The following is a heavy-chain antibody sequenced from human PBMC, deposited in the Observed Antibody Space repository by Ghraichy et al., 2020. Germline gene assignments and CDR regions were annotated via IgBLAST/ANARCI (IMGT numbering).Heavy chain of an antibody. Sequence: SETLSLTCTVSGGSISSYYWSWIRQPPGQGLELIGYIYYSGSTNYNPSLKSRVPISVDTSTNQFSLKLSSVTAADTAVYYCARSYCSSTSFEFDYWGQGTLVTVSS. CDR1: GGSISSYY. CDR2: IYYSGST. CDR3: ARSYCSSTSFEFDY. V-gene: IGHV4-59*01. D-gene: IGHD2-2*01. J-gene: IGHJ4*02.